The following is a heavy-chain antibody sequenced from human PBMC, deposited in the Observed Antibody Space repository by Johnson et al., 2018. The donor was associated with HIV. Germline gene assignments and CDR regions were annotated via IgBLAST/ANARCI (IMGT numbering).Heavy chain of an antibody. D-gene: IGHD3-16*01. V-gene: IGHV3-33*06. Sequence: QVQLVESGGGVVQPGRSLRLSCAASGFTFSSYGMHWVRQAPGKGLEWVAVIWYDGSNKYYADSVKGRFTISRDNSKNTLYLQMKSLRAEDTAVYYCAKRLTYANSLDAFDIWGQGTMVTVSS. CDR3: AKRLTYANSLDAFDI. J-gene: IGHJ3*02. CDR1: GFTFSSYG. CDR2: IWYDGSNK.